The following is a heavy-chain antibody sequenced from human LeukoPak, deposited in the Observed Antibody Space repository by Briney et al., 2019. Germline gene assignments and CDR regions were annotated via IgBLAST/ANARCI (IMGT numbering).Heavy chain of an antibody. CDR1: GGSISSGGYY. CDR3: ARDSLGYYFDY. D-gene: IGHD6-13*01. V-gene: IGHV4-31*03. Sequence: SSETLSLSCTVSGGSISSGGYYWSWIRQHPGKGLEWIGYIYYSGSTYYNPSLKSRVTISVDTSKNQFSLKLSSVTAADTAVYYCARDSLGYYFDYWGQGTLVTVSS. J-gene: IGHJ4*02. CDR2: IYYSGST.